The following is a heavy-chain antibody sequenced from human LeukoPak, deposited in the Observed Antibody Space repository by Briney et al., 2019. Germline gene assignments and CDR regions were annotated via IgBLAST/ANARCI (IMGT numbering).Heavy chain of an antibody. CDR2: IYSGGST. CDR1: GFTVSSNY. V-gene: IGHV3-53*04. CDR3: ARDKPVYSGYDLYYYYGMDV. Sequence: GGSLRLSCAASGFTVSSNYMSWVRQAPGKGLEWVSVIYSGGSTYYADSVKGRFTISRHNSKNTLYLQMNSLRAEDTAVYYCARDKPVYSGYDLYYYYGMDVWGQGTTVTVSS. J-gene: IGHJ6*02. D-gene: IGHD5-12*01.